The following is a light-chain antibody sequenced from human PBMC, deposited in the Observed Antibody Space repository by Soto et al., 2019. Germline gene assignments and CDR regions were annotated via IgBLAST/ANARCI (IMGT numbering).Light chain of an antibody. CDR1: SSDVGSYNL. J-gene: IGLJ2*01. CDR3: CSYAGSSTSVV. Sequence: QSALTQPASVSGSPGQSITISCTGTSSDVGSYNLVSWYQQHPGKAPKLMIYEGSKRPSGVYNRFSGSKSGNTASLTISGLQAEDEDDYYCCSYAGSSTSVVFGGGTKLTVL. CDR2: EGS. V-gene: IGLV2-23*01.